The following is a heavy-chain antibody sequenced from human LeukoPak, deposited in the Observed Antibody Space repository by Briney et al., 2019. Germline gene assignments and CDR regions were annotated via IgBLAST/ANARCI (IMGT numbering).Heavy chain of an antibody. CDR3: ARDKPDIAAPDV. CDR1: GITLNTYT. D-gene: IGHD6-13*01. Sequence: PGGSLRLSCAASGITLNTYTINWVRQAPGKGLEWVSSIVTGTGIYYADSVKGRFTISIDNAKNSLYLQMNSLRAEDTGVYYWARDKPDIAAPDVWGKGTTVTVSS. V-gene: IGHV3-21*01. J-gene: IGHJ6*04. CDR2: IVTGTGI.